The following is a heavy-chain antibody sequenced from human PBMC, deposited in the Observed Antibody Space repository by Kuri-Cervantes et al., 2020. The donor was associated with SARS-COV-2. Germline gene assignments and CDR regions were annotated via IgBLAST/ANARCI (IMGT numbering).Heavy chain of an antibody. V-gene: IGHV1-8*03. CDR2: MNPNSGNT. J-gene: IGHJ6*03. CDR1: GYTFTSHD. Sequence: ASVKVSCKASGYTFTSHDINWVRQATGQGLEWMGWMNPNSGNTGYAQKFQGRVTITRNTSISTAYMELSSLRSEDTAVYYCARGPTFPYYYYMDVWGKGTTVTVSS. CDR3: ARGPTFPYYYYMDV.